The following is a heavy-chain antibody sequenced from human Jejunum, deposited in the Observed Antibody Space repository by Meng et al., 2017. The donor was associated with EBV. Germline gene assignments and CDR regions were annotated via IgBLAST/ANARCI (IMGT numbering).Heavy chain of an antibody. Sequence: QGQLVQAGAEVKQPGASVRVSCKASCYTFTGYFIHWVRQAPGQGLEWMGRINPNSGGTSYTQKFQGRVTMTRDTSITTAYMELSRLGSDDTAVYYCARDYSDSSRQGYWGQGTLVTVSP. CDR2: INPNSGGT. J-gene: IGHJ4*02. V-gene: IGHV1-2*06. D-gene: IGHD3-22*01. CDR3: ARDYSDSSRQGY. CDR1: CYTFTGYF.